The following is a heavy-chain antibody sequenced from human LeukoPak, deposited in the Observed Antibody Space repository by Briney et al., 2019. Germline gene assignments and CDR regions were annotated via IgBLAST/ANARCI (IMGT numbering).Heavy chain of an antibody. J-gene: IGHJ6*04. CDR1: GFTFSSYG. D-gene: IGHD1-26*01. V-gene: IGHV3-30*18. Sequence: GGSLRLSCAASGFTFSSYGMHWVRQAPGKGLEWVAVISYDGSNKYYADSVKGRFTISRDNSKNTLYLQMNSLRAEDTAVYYCAKDRHRELYYYYYGMDVWGKGTTVTVSS. CDR2: ISYDGSNK. CDR3: AKDRHRELYYYYYGMDV.